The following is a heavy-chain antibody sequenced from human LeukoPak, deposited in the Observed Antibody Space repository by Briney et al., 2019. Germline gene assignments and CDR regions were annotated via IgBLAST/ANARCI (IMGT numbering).Heavy chain of an antibody. CDR3: AKDRNELLELDY. Sequence: GGSLRLSCAASGFTFSSYAMSWVRRAPGKGLEWVSAISGSGGSTYYADSVKGRFTISRDNSKNTLYLQMNSLSAEDTALYYCAKDRNELLELDYWGQGTLVTVSS. J-gene: IGHJ4*02. CDR1: GFTFSSYA. CDR2: ISGSGGST. D-gene: IGHD2-15*01. V-gene: IGHV3-23*01.